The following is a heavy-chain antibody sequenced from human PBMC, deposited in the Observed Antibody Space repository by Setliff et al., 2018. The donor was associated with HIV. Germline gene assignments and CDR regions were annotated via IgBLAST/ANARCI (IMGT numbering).Heavy chain of an antibody. CDR1: GYSIGSGYY. CDR3: ARGGSSSPNWFDP. V-gene: IGHV4-38-2*02. D-gene: IGHD6-13*01. J-gene: IGHJ5*02. Sequence: PSETLSLTCTVSGYSIGSGYYWGWSRQTPERGLEWIWSIIYHGTTYYNPSLKGRVSMSLDTSKKQFSLKLTSVTAADTAVYFCARGGSSSPNWFDPWGQGTLVTVSS. CDR2: IIYHGTT.